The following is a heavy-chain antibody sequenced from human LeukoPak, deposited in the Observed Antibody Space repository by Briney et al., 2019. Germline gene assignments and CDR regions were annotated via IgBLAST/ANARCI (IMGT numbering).Heavy chain of an antibody. CDR3: ATAHDSSGYIGY. Sequence: GASVKVSCKVSGYTLTELSMHWVRQAPGKGLEWMGGFDPEDGETIYAQKFQGRVTMTEDTSTDTAYMELSSLRSEDTAVYYCATAHDSSGYIGYWGQGTLVTVSS. D-gene: IGHD3-22*01. CDR2: FDPEDGET. J-gene: IGHJ4*02. V-gene: IGHV1-24*01. CDR1: GYTLTELS.